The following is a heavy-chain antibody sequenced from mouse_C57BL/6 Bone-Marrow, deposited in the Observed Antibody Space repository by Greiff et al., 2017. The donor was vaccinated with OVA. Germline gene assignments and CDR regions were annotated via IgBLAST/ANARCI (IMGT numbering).Heavy chain of an antibody. CDR2: IWSGGST. Sequence: VHLVESGPGLVQPSQRLSITCTVSGFSFTSYGVHWVRQSPGKGLEWLGVIWSGGSTDYNAAFISRLSISKDNSKSQVFFKMNSLQADDTAIYYCARRRLMAMDYWGQGTSVTVSS. J-gene: IGHJ4*01. CDR1: GFSFTSYG. D-gene: IGHD2-3*01. V-gene: IGHV2-2*01. CDR3: ARRRLMAMDY.